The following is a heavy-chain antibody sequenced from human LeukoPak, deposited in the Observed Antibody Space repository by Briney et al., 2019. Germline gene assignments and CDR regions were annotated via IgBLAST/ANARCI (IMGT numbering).Heavy chain of an antibody. CDR3: ARRSQTYYYDSSGYYGHYYYYMDV. V-gene: IGHV4-34*01. Sequence: SETLSLTCAVYGESFSGYYWGWIRQPPGKGLEWIGEINHSGSTNYTPSLKSRVSISVDTSKNQFSLKLSSVTAADTAVYYCARRSQTYYYDSSGYYGHYYYYMDVWGKGTTVTISS. CDR2: INHSGST. D-gene: IGHD3-22*01. CDR1: GESFSGYY. J-gene: IGHJ6*03.